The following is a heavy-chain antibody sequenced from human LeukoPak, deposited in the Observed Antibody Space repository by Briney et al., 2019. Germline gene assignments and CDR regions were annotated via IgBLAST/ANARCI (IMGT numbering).Heavy chain of an antibody. CDR1: GYSISSGYH. CDR2: IYHSGST. V-gene: IGHV4-38-2*02. J-gene: IGHJ4*02. Sequence: SETLSLTCTVSGYSISSGYHWGWIRQPPGKGLEWIGSIYHSGSTYYNPSLKSRVTISVDTSKNQFSLKLSSVTAADTAVYYCARDTVPAAIVDYWGQGTLVTVSS. CDR3: ARDTVPAAIVDY. D-gene: IGHD2-2*02.